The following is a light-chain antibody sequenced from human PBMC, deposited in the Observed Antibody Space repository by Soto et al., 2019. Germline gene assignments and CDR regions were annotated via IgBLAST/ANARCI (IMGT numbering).Light chain of an antibody. CDR1: QSIGLA. J-gene: IGKJ1*01. CDR2: DAS. CDR3: QQSTDRPPWT. V-gene: IGKV3-11*01. Sequence: EIVLTQSPATLSLSPGEKATLSCRASQSIGLAIAWYQHKPGQAPRLLIFDASQRATGIPATFRGSGSGTDFTLSISSLEPEDFAVYYCQQSTDRPPWTCGQGTKVEIK.